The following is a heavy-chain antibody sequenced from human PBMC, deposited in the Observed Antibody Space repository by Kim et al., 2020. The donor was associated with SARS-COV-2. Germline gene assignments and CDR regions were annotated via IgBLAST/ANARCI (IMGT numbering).Heavy chain of an antibody. V-gene: IGHV3-23*01. CDR2: ST. Sequence: STYDASSGKGRFTISRDNSKNTLDLQMNSLRAEDTAVYYCAKETSGEFDYWGQGTLVTVSS. CDR3: AKETSGEFDY. D-gene: IGHD3-10*01. J-gene: IGHJ4*02.